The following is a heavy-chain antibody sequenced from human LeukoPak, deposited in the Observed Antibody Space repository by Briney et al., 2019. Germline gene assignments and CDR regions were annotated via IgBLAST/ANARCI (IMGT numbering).Heavy chain of an antibody. CDR2: MNPNSGNT. V-gene: IGHV1-8*03. CDR3: ARHRLKDTAMVDFDY. D-gene: IGHD5-18*01. CDR1: GYTFTSYD. J-gene: IGHJ4*02. Sequence: ASVKVSSKASGYTFTSYDINWVRQATGQGLEWMGWMNPNSGNTGYAQKFQGRVTITRNTSISTAYMELSSLKASDTAMYYCARHRLKDTAMVDFDYWGQGTLVTVSS.